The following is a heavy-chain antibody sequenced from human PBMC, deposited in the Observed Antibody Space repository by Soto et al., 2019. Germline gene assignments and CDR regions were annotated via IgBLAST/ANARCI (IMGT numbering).Heavy chain of an antibody. D-gene: IGHD2-15*01. J-gene: IGHJ6*02. CDR1: GGTFSSYA. Sequence: QVQLVQSGAEVKKPGSSVKVSCKASGGTFSSYAISWVRQAPGQGLEWMGGIIPIFGTAKYAQKFLGRVTSTAHESTSTAYMELSSLRSEDTAVYYCARDEKLVVAATHYYGMDVWGQGTTVTVSS. V-gene: IGHV1-69*12. CDR3: ARDEKLVVAATHYYGMDV. CDR2: IIPIFGTA.